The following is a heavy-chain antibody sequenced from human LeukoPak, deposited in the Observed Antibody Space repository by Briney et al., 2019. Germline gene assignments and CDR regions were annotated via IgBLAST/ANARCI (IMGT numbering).Heavy chain of an antibody. V-gene: IGHV4-61*01. CDR3: ARVQRWRPFEQPFDY. CDR1: GGSITSSSYY. J-gene: IGHJ4*02. Sequence: PSETLSLTCSVSGGSITSSSYYWSWIRQPPGKGLEWIGYIYYSGSTNYNPSLKSRVTISVDTSKNQFSLKLSSVTAADTAVYYCARVQRWRPFEQPFDYWGQGTLVTVSS. CDR2: IYYSGST. D-gene: IGHD1/OR15-1a*01.